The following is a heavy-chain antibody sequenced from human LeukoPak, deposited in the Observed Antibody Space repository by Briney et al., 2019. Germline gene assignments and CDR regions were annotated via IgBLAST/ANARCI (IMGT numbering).Heavy chain of an antibody. CDR1: EFTFSSYT. CDR3: ARAAYSYGPRGFDY. D-gene: IGHD5-18*01. CDR2: ISSTSSYI. J-gene: IGHJ4*02. Sequence: GGSLRLSCAASEFTFSSYTMNWVRQAPGKGLEWVSCISSTSSYIYSADSVKGRFTLSSDKAKNSLYLQMKSLRAEDTAVYYCARAAYSYGPRGFDYWGQGTLVTVSS. V-gene: IGHV3-21*01.